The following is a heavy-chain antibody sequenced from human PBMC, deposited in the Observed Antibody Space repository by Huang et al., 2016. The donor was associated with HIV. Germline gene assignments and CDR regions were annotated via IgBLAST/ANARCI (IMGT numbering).Heavy chain of an antibody. V-gene: IGHV3-30-3*01. J-gene: IGHJ3*02. Sequence: QVQLVESGGGVVQPGRSLRLSCAASGFPVNNHAMHWLRQAPGKGLAGVAVRSNDGSNNYYADSVKGRFNISRDSSKSTLFLHMTSLRTEDTAVYYCARAKDTWDAYDIWGQGTMVIVSS. CDR3: ARAKDTWDAYDI. D-gene: IGHD5-18*01. CDR2: RSNDGSNN. CDR1: GFPVNNHA.